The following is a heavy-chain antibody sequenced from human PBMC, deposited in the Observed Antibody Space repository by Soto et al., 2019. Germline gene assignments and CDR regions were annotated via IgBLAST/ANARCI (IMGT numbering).Heavy chain of an antibody. Sequence: GGSQRLSCAASGFTFRSYGMHWVRQAPGKGLEWVAVISYDGSNKYYADSVKGRFTISRDNSKNTLYLQMNSLRAEDTAVYYCAKDRWAARGDILTGGMDVWGQGTTVTVSS. V-gene: IGHV3-30*18. CDR3: AKDRWAARGDILTGGMDV. J-gene: IGHJ6*02. CDR1: GFTFRSYG. CDR2: ISYDGSNK. D-gene: IGHD3-9*01.